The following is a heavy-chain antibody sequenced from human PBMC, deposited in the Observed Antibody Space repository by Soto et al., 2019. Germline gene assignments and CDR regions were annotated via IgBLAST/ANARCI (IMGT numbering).Heavy chain of an antibody. J-gene: IGHJ3*02. D-gene: IGHD3-16*02. CDR3: QPGNPQVRVWPSYSYSNALDI. CDR2: FDPEDGET. CDR1: GYPLTELS. Sequence: PGKVSCKGSGYPLTELSMHWGRQAPGKGLEWMGGFDPEDGETIYAQKFQGRVTMTEDTSTDTAYMEMTNVRSEDPAVYYCQPGNPQVRVWPSYSYSNALDIWG. V-gene: IGHV1-24*01.